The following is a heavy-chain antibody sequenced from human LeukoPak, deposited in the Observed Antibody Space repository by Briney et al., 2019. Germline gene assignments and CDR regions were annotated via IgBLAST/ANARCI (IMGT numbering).Heavy chain of an antibody. Sequence: SETLSLTCAFYGGSFSGYYWSWIRQPPGKGLEWIGEINHSGSTNYNPSLKSRVTISVDTSKNQFSLKLSSVTAADTAVYYCARTMVRGVIITRFNWFDPWGQGTLVTVSS. J-gene: IGHJ5*02. CDR1: GGSFSGYY. CDR3: ARTMVRGVIITRFNWFDP. CDR2: INHSGST. D-gene: IGHD3-10*01. V-gene: IGHV4-34*01.